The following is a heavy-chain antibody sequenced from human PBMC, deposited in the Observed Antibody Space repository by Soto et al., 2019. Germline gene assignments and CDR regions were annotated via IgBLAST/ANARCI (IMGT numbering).Heavy chain of an antibody. CDR2: SYYSGST. J-gene: IGHJ4*02. D-gene: IGHD7-27*01. CDR3: ARAELGVFDY. CDR1: GGSISGYD. Sequence: SETLSLTCTVSGGSISGYDWSWIRQPPGKGLEWIGYSYYSGSTNYNPSLKSRVTISVDTSKNQFSLKLSSVTAADTAVYYCARAELGVFDYWGQGTLVTVSS. V-gene: IGHV4-59*01.